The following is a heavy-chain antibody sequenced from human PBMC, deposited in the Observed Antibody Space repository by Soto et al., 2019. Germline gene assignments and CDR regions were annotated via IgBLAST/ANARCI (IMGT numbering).Heavy chain of an antibody. CDR3: AKDMHIVVVPAAIPPYYYGMDV. CDR1: GFTFSSYG. D-gene: IGHD2-2*02. CDR2: ISYDGSNK. J-gene: IGHJ6*02. V-gene: IGHV3-30*18. Sequence: GGSLRLSCAASGFTFSSYGMHWVRQAPGKGLEWVAVISYDGSNKYYADSVKGRFTISRDNSKNTLYLQMNSLRAEDTAVYYCAKDMHIVVVPAAIPPYYYGMDVWGQGTTVTVSS.